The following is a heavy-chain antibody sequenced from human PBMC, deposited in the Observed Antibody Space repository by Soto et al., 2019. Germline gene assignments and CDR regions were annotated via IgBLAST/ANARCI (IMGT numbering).Heavy chain of an antibody. Sequence: GESLKISCKGSGYSFTSYWIGWVRQMPGKGLEWMGIIYPGDSHTRYSPSFQGQVTISADKSISTAYLQWSSLKASDTAMYYCAGYDNSSGCIVDYWGQGTLVSVSS. CDR1: GYSFTSYW. V-gene: IGHV5-51*01. CDR2: IYPGDSHT. D-gene: IGHD3-22*01. CDR3: AGYDNSSGCIVDY. J-gene: IGHJ4*02.